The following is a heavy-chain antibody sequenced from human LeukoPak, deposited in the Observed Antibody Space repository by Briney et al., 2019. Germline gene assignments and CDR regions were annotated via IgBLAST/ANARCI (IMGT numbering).Heavy chain of an antibody. D-gene: IGHD5-18*01. Sequence: GGSLRLSCAASGFTFSNYWMSWVRQAPGKGLEWVANIKQDGNEKYSVDSVKGRFTISRDNAKNSLYLQMNSLRAEDTAVYYCASDIGYSYGAYFDYWGQGTLVTVSS. V-gene: IGHV3-7*01. CDR1: GFTFSNYW. J-gene: IGHJ4*02. CDR2: IKQDGNEK. CDR3: ASDIGYSYGAYFDY.